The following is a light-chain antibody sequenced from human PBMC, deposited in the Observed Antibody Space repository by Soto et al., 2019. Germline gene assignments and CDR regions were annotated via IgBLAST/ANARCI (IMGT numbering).Light chain of an antibody. CDR1: QGISSY. Sequence: IPLTQSPSSLSASVGDRVTLTCRASQGISSYLAWYQQKPGKAPKLLIYAASTLQSGVPSRFSGSGSGTDFTLTISSLQPEDFATYYCQQFNSYPPLTFGGGTKVEIK. CDR2: AAS. J-gene: IGKJ4*01. CDR3: QQFNSYPPLT. V-gene: IGKV1-9*01.